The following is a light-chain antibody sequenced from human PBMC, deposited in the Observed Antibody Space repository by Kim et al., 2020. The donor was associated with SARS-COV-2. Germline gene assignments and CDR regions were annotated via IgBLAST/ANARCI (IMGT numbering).Light chain of an antibody. CDR2: KDT. CDR1: VLPKQY. Sequence: PGQTARITCSGDVLPKQYAYWYQQKPGQAPVLVIYKDTERPSGIPERFSGSSSGTTVTLTISGVQAEDEADYHCQSVDTSTTSVWVFGGGTQLTVL. CDR3: QSVDTSTTSVWV. J-gene: IGLJ3*02. V-gene: IGLV3-25*03.